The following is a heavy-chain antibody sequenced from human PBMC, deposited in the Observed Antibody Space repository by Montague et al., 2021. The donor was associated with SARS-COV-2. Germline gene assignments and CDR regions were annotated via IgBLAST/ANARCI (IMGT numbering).Heavy chain of an antibody. CDR3: AKAPWGSDWYYFGS. J-gene: IGHJ4*02. D-gene: IGHD3-9*01. V-gene: IGHV3-9*01. Sequence: SLRLSCAASGFTFNDYAMHWVRQSPGKGLEWVSGIGWSGGQKAYADSVRGRFTISRDNVKNSLFLQMNNLRLEDTAFYYCAKAPWGSDWYYFGSWGQGTLVTASS. CDR1: GFTFNDYA. CDR2: IGWSGGQK.